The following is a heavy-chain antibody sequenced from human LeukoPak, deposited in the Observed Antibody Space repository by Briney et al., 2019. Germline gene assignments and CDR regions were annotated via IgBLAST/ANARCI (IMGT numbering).Heavy chain of an antibody. CDR1: GGTFSSYA. D-gene: IGHD6-13*01. J-gene: IGHJ6*02. CDR2: IIPIFGTA. CDR3: ARESGSWYYYYYYGMDV. Sequence: GASVKVSCKASGGTFSSYAISWVRQAPGQGLEWMGGIIPIFGTANYAQKFQGRVTITADESTSTAYMELSSLRSEDTAVYYCARESGSWYYYYYYGMDVWGQGTTVTVSS. V-gene: IGHV1-69*13.